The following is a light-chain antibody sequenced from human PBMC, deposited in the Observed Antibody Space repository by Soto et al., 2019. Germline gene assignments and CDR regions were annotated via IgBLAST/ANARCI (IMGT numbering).Light chain of an antibody. CDR1: QSVSSTN. J-gene: IGKJ4*01. V-gene: IGKV3-20*01. CDR3: QQYGSSPLLT. Sequence: EIMLTQSPGTLSLSPGERATLSCRASQSVSSTNLAWYQQKPGQAPRLLIYGASSRATGIPDRFSGSGSGTDFTITISILEPEYFVVYYCQQYGSSPLLTFGGGTKVEIK. CDR2: GAS.